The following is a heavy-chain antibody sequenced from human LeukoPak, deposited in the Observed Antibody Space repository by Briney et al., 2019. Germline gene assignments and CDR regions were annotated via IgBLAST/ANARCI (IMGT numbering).Heavy chain of an antibody. CDR2: SIPILGIA. V-gene: IGHV1-69*04. Sequence: SVKVSCKASGGTFTSYAISWVRQTPGQGLEWMGRSIPILGIANYAQKFQGRVTITADKSTSTAYMELSSLRSEDTAVYYCARDQVDYGDYSGYYYYYGMDVWGQGTTVTVSS. CDR3: ARDQVDYGDYSGYYYYYGMDV. J-gene: IGHJ6*02. CDR1: GGTFTSYA. D-gene: IGHD4-17*01.